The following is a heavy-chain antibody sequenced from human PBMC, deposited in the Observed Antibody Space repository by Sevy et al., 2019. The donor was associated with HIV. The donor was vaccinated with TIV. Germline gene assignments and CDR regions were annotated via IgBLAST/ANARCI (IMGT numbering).Heavy chain of an antibody. CDR2: IGSGGDA. V-gene: IGHV3-13*01. CDR1: GFTFSSYD. D-gene: IGHD5-12*01. Sequence: GSLRLSCGASGFTFSSYDMHWVRQAAGKGLEWVSGIGSGGDAYYPGSVKGRFTISRENAKNSLYLQMNSLRAGDTAVYYCARSGGYSDYGMDVWGQGTTVTISS. J-gene: IGHJ6*02. CDR3: ARSGGYSDYGMDV.